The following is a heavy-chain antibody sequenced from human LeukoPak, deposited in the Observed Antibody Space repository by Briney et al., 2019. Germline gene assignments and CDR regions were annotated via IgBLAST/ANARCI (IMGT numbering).Heavy chain of an antibody. Sequence: PGGSLRLSCAASGFTFSSYSMNWVRQAPGKGLEWVSYISSSSSTIYYADSVKGRFTISRDNAKNSLYLQMNSLRAEDTAVYYCARELDSSGYWHYGMDVWGQGTTVTVSS. CDR2: ISSSSSTI. CDR3: ARELDSSGYWHYGMDV. CDR1: GFTFSSYS. V-gene: IGHV3-48*04. J-gene: IGHJ6*02. D-gene: IGHD3-22*01.